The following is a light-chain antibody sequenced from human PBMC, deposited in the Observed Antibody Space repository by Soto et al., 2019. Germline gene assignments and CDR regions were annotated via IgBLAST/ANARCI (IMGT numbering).Light chain of an antibody. CDR1: QSVYSRY. J-gene: IGKJ2*02. CDR3: QQYGNLWT. Sequence: EIVLTQSPGTLSLSPGERATLSCRASQSVYSRYLAWYQQKSGQAPRLLIYDASSRATGIPDRFSGSGSGTDFTLTISRLEPEDFAVYYCQQYGNLWTFGQGTKLE. V-gene: IGKV3-20*01. CDR2: DAS.